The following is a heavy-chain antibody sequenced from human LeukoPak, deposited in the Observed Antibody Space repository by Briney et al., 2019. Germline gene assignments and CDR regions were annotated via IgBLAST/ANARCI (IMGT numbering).Heavy chain of an antibody. CDR3: ASQVGVLVTATDYFDY. CDR1: GYTFANYL. Sequence: GESLKISCKVSGYTFANYLTAWLRQMPGKGPEWMGNIYPGDSDTRYNPSFQGQVTISADKSTSTTYLQWSSLKASDTAMYYCASQVGVLVTATDYFDYWGQGTLVMVSS. J-gene: IGHJ4*02. V-gene: IGHV5-51*01. CDR2: IYPGDSDT. D-gene: IGHD2-15*01.